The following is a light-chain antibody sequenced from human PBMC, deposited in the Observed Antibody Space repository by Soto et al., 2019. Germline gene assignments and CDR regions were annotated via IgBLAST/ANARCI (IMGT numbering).Light chain of an antibody. V-gene: IGLV2-18*02. CDR1: SSDVGNYNR. Sequence: QSVLTQPPSVSGSPGQSVTISCTGTSSDVGNYNRVSWYQQPPGTAPKVIIYEVSKRPSGVPDRFSGSKSGNTASLTISGLQAEDEADYYCSSYTSSSTYVFGTGTKVTVL. CDR3: SSYTSSSTYV. CDR2: EVS. J-gene: IGLJ1*01.